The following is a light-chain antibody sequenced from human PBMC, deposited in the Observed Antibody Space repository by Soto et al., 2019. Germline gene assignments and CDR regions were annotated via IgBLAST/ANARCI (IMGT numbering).Light chain of an antibody. J-gene: IGLJ1*01. CDR3: SSYTSTSTLYV. Sequence: QSALTQPASVSGSPGQSITISCTGTSSDIGGYNYVSWYQQLPGKVPKLIIYDVSNRPSRVSDGFSGSKSGNAASLTISGLQAEDEADYYCSSYTSTSTLYVFGTGTKVTVL. CDR1: SSDIGGYNY. V-gene: IGLV2-14*03. CDR2: DVS.